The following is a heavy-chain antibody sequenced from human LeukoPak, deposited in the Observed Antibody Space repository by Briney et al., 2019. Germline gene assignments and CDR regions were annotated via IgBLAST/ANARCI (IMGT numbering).Heavy chain of an antibody. V-gene: IGHV3-23*01. CDR2: IGASGDNT. Sequence: PAGSLRLSCAASGFTFSSYAMSWVRQAPGKGLEWVSAIGASGDNTFYADSVKGRFTISRDNSQNTLYLQMNSLRAEDTAIYYCAKDLAVGAAQPYYFDYWGQGTPVTVSS. CDR1: GFTFSSYA. J-gene: IGHJ4*02. CDR3: AKDLAVGAAQPYYFDY. D-gene: IGHD1-26*01.